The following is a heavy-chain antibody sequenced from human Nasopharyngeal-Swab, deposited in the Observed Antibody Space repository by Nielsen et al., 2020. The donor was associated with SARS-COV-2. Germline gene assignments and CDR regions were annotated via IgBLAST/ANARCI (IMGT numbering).Heavy chain of an antibody. CDR2: ISFDGNYK. D-gene: IGHD3-3*01. Sequence: GESLKISCAVSGFTSSNYGVHWVRRAPGKGLEWVAFISFDGNYKDFPDSVKGRFTISRDNSKNILYLQMNSLRTEDTAVYYCARVLGVVYAMDVWGQGTTVTVSS. CDR3: ARVLGVVYAMDV. CDR1: GFTSSNYG. V-gene: IGHV3-30*03. J-gene: IGHJ6*02.